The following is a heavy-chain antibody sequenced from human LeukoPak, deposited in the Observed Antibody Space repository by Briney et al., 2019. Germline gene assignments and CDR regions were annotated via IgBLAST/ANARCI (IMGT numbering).Heavy chain of an antibody. CDR3: ANQRAGIAARGAFDI. V-gene: IGHV3-30*02. D-gene: IGHD6-6*01. CDR2: IRYDGSNK. J-gene: IGHJ3*02. Sequence: PGGSLRLSCAASGFTFSSYGMHWVRQAPGKGLEWVAFIRYDGSNKYYADSVKGRFTISRDNSKNTLHLQMNSLRAEDTAVYYCANQRAGIAARGAFDIWGQGTMVTVSS. CDR1: GFTFSSYG.